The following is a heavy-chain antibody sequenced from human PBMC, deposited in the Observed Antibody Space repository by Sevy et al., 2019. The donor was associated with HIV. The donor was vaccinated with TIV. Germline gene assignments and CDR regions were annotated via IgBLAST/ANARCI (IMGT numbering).Heavy chain of an antibody. Sequence: GESLKISCAASGFTFSSYALNWVRQAPGKGLEWVSTIYGSRGVTYYADYVKGRFTISRDNSKNTLYLQMNSLRNEVTAVYFCAGGRYDSGGSFDAFDIWGQGTMVTVSS. CDR2: IYGSRGVT. D-gene: IGHD3-22*01. V-gene: IGHV3-23*01. CDR3: AGGRYDSGGSFDAFDI. J-gene: IGHJ3*02. CDR1: GFTFSSYA.